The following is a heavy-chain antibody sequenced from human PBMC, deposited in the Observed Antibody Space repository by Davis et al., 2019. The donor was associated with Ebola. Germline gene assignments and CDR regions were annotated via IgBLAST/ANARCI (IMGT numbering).Heavy chain of an antibody. V-gene: IGHV4-34*01. CDR2: INHSGST. Sequence: SETLSLTCAVYGGSFSGYYWSWIRQPPGKGLEWIGEINHSGSTNYNPSLKSRVTISVDTSKNQFSLKLSSVIAADTAVYYCARVAAMVWFDPWGQGTLVTVSS. CDR3: ARVAAMVWFDP. CDR1: GGSFSGYY. J-gene: IGHJ5*02. D-gene: IGHD5-18*01.